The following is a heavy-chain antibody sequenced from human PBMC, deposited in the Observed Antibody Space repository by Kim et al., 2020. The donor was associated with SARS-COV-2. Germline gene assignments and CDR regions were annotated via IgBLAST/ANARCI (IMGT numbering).Heavy chain of an antibody. CDR1: GFTFGDYA. Sequence: GGSLRLSCAASGFTFGDYAMHWVRQAPGKGLEWVSGISWNSGRIGYADSVKGRFTISRDNAKNSLYLQMNSLRAEDTALYYCAKDIGQYYYYGMDVWGQGTTVTVSS. CDR3: AKDIGQYYYYGMDV. J-gene: IGHJ6*02. CDR2: ISWNSGRI. D-gene: IGHD3-3*01. V-gene: IGHV3-9*01.